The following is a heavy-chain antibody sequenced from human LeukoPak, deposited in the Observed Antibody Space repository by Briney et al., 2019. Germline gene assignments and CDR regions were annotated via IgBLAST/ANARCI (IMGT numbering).Heavy chain of an antibody. D-gene: IGHD2-21*02. CDR3: AKDGTGCGGDCYSDY. CDR2: MKGGGET. CDR1: GFSFTNYA. J-gene: IGHJ4*02. Sequence: GGSQRLSCAASGFSFTNYAMSWVRQAPARGPEWLSSMKGGGETFYADSVKGRFTLSRDDSRNTVYLQLNNLRVEDTAIYYCAKDGTGCGGDCYSDYWGQGTLVTVSS. V-gene: IGHV3-23*01.